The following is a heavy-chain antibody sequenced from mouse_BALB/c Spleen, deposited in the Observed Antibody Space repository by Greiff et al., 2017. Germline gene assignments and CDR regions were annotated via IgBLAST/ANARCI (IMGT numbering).Heavy chain of an antibody. D-gene: IGHD2-1*01. Sequence: EVKLQESGGGLVQPGGSRKLSCAASGFTFSSFGMHWVRQAPEKGLEWVAYISSGSSTIYYADTVKGRFTISRDNPKNTLYLQMSSLKSEDTAMYYCARRDGNYYFDYWGQGTTLTVSS. CDR3: ARRDGNYYFDY. CDR2: ISSGSSTI. CDR1: GFTFSSFG. J-gene: IGHJ2*01. V-gene: IGHV5-17*02.